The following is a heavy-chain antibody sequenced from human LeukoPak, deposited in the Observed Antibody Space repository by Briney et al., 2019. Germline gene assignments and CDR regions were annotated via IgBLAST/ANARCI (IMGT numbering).Heavy chain of an antibody. CDR1: GASLTSYF. D-gene: IGHD3-16*01. J-gene: IGHJ4*02. V-gene: IGHV4-59*01. CDR2: VHYLGST. Sequence: SETLSLSCTVSGASLTSYFWTWIRQPPGKGLEVIGYVHYLGSTNYNPSLKSRVTISLDTSKNHFSLKLTSVSAADTAVYYCARQNAYLVSGPLDCWGQGALVTVSS. CDR3: ARQNAYLVSGPLDC.